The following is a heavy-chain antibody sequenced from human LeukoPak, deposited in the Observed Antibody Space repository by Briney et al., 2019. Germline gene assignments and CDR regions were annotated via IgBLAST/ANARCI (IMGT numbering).Heavy chain of an antibody. CDR2: IYSGGNT. V-gene: IGHV3-53*01. Sequence: GGSLRLSCTVSGFTVSSNSMSWVRQAPGKGLEWVSFIYSGGNTHYSDSVKGRFTISRDNSKNTLYLQMNSLRADDTAVYYCARRAGEYSHPYDYWGQGTLVTVSS. CDR3: ARRAGEYSHPYDY. D-gene: IGHD4-17*01. CDR1: GFTVSSNS. J-gene: IGHJ4*02.